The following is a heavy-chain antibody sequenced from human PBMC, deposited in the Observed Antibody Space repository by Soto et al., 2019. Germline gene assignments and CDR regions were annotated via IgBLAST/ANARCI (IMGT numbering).Heavy chain of an antibody. D-gene: IGHD3-22*01. J-gene: IGHJ3*02. CDR3: ARAAKTYYYDSSGYYYTFDI. CDR1: GGSISSGDSY. Sequence: QVQLQESGPGLVKPSQTLSLTCTVSGGSISSGDSYWSWIRQPPGRGQEWIGYIYCSGSTYYTPPLKSRVTISVDTSKNQFSLKLSSVTAADTAVYYCARAAKTYYYDSSGYYYTFDIWGQGTMVTVSS. CDR2: IYCSGST. V-gene: IGHV4-30-4*01.